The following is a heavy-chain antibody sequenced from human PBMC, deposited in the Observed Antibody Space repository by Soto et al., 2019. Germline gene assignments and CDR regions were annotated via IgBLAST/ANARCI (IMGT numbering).Heavy chain of an antibody. CDR3: AKDRLAGGFDY. J-gene: IGHJ4*02. Sequence: PGGSLRLSCAASGFTFSNYAMSWVCQAPGKGLEWVSLVSATAGTTCYTDSVKGRFTISRDNSRNTVYLQMNSLRADDTAVYYCAKDRLAGGFDYWGQGTLVTSPQ. CDR1: GFTFSNYA. CDR2: VSATAGTT. D-gene: IGHD3-16*01. V-gene: IGHV3-23*01.